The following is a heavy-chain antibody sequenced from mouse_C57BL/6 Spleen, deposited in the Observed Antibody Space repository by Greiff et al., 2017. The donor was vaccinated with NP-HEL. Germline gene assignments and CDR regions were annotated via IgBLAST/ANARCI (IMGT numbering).Heavy chain of an antibody. V-gene: IGHV5-4*01. CDR1: GFTFSSYA. J-gene: IGHJ2*01. CDR2: ISDGGSYT. CDR3: ARDPDGYSFDY. Sequence: EVKLVESGGGLVKPGGSLKLSCAASGFTFSSYAMSWVRQTPEKRLEWVATISDGGSYTYYPDNVKGRFTISRDNAKNNLYLQMSHLKSEDTAMYYCARDPDGYSFDYWGQGTTLTVSS. D-gene: IGHD2-3*01.